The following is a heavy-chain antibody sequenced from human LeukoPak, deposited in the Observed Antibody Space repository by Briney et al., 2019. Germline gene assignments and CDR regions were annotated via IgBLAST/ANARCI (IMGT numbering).Heavy chain of an antibody. CDR2: INHSGST. CDR3: ARHRHYYDSSGYYAYFDY. D-gene: IGHD3-22*01. J-gene: IGHJ4*02. CDR1: GYSISSGYY. Sequence: PSETLSLTCTVSGYSISSGYYWSWIRQPPGKGLEWIGEINHSGSTNYNPSLKSRVTISVDTSKNQFSLKLSSVTAADTAVYYCARHRHYYDSSGYYAYFDYWGQGTLVTVSP. V-gene: IGHV4-38-2*02.